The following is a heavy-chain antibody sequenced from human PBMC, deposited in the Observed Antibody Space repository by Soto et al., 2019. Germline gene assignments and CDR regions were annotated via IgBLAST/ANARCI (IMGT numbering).Heavy chain of an antibody. CDR3: ARVVGYSSGWYYFVY. Sequence: GGSLRLSCAAYGFTFSSCDMHWVRQATGKGLEWVSAIGTAGDPYYPGSVKGRFTISRANAKNSLYLQMNRVRDGDTAVDYCARVVGYSSGWYYFVYRGQGTLGTVST. CDR2: IGTAGDP. D-gene: IGHD6-19*01. J-gene: IGHJ4*02. V-gene: IGHV3-13*05. CDR1: GFTFSSCD.